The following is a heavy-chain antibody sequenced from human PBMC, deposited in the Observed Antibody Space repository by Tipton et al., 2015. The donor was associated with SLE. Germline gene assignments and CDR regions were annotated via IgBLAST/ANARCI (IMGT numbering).Heavy chain of an antibody. V-gene: IGHV3-53*01. Sequence: SLRLSCAASGFAVSNNYMNWVRQAPGKGLEWVSVIYSGGSTYYADSVKGRFTISRDNAKNSLYLQMNSLRAEDTAVYYCARESLMVRGGNYYYYMDVWGKGTTVAVSS. J-gene: IGHJ6*03. CDR2: IYSGGST. CDR1: GFAVSNNY. D-gene: IGHD3-10*01. CDR3: ARESLMVRGGNYYYYMDV.